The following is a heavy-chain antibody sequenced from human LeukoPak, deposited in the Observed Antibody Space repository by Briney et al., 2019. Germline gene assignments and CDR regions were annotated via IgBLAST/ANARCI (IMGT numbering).Heavy chain of an antibody. J-gene: IGHJ5*02. CDR1: GFTFSSYA. CDR3: AKGGSSWYRSWFDP. D-gene: IGHD6-13*01. V-gene: IGHV3-23*01. Sequence: GGSLRLSCAASGFTFSSYAMSWVRQAPGKGLEWVSAISGSGGSTYYADSVKGRFTISRDNSKNTLHLQMNSLRAEDTAVYYCAKGGSSWYRSWFDPWGQGTLVTVSS. CDR2: ISGSGGST.